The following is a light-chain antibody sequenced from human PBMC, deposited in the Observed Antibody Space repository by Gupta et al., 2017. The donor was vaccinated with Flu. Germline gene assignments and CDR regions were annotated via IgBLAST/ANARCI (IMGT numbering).Light chain of an antibody. J-gene: IGKJ2*01. CDR3: QQSDSTPYT. CDR1: QPISNY. CDR2: ATS. V-gene: IGKV1-39*01. Sequence: DIQMTQSPSSLSASVGDRVIITCRASQPISNYLNWYQQKPGKAPNLLIYATSSLQSGVPSRFSGSGSGTDFTLTISSLQPEDFATYYCQQSDSTPYTFGQGTRLEIK.